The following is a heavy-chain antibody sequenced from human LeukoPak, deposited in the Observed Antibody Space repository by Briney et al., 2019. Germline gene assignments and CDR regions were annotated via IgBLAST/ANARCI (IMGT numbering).Heavy chain of an antibody. CDR1: GFTFSSCW. V-gene: IGHV3-7*01. CDR2: IKQDGSEK. D-gene: IGHD1-26*01. J-gene: IGHJ3*02. Sequence: GGSLRLSCAASGFTFSSCWMSWVRQAPGKGLEWVANIKQDGSEKYYVDSVKGRFTISRDNAKNSLYLQMNSLRAEDTAVYYCAEGPKWELADDAFDIWGQGTMVTVSS. CDR3: AEGPKWELADDAFDI.